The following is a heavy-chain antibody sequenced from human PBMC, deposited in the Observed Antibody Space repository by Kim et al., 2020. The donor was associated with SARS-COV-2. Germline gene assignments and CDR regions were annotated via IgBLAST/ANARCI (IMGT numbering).Heavy chain of an antibody. CDR3: ARPSIAVSGGMDV. J-gene: IGHJ6*02. V-gene: IGHV4-39*01. D-gene: IGHD6-19*01. Sequence: YHPSLKSRVTISVDTSKNQFSLKRSSVTAADTAVYYCARPSIAVSGGMDVWGQGTTVTVSS.